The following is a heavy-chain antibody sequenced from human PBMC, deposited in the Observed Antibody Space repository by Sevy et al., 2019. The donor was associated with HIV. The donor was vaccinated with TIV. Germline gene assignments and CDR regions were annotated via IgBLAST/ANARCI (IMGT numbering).Heavy chain of an antibody. J-gene: IGHJ3*02. V-gene: IGHV1-24*01. CDR1: GYTLTELS. D-gene: IGHD3-22*01. CDR2: FDPEDGET. Sequence: ASVKVSCKVSGYTLTELSIHWVRQAPGKGLEWMGRFDPEDGETIYAQKFQGRVTMTEDTSTDTAYMELSSLRSEDTAVYYCTTSPDYYDSSRDAFDIWGQGTMVTVSS. CDR3: TTSPDYYDSSRDAFDI.